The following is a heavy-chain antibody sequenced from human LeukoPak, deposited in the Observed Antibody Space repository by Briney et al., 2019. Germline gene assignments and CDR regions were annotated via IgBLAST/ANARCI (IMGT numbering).Heavy chain of an antibody. CDR2: INHSGST. Sequence: SETLSLTCAVYGGSFSGYYWSWIRQPPGKGLEWIGEINHSGSTNYNPSLKSQVTISVDTPKNQFSLKLSSVTAADTAVYYCARGRIVVVPAAINYWGQGTLVTVSS. CDR1: GGSFSGYY. CDR3: ARGRIVVVPAAINY. V-gene: IGHV4-34*01. J-gene: IGHJ4*02. D-gene: IGHD2-2*01.